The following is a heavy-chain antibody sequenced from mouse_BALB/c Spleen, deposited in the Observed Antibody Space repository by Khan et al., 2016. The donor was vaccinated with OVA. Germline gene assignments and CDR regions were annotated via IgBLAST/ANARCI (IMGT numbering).Heavy chain of an antibody. Sequence: QVQLQQPGAELVKPGASVKLSCKASGYTFTTSWMHWVRQRPGQGLEWIGEINPNNGRTNNNEKFKSKATLTVDKSSSTAYMQLSSLTSEDSAVYYCTRLYYSGLADWGQGTLVTVSA. CDR1: GYTFTTSW. V-gene: IGHV1S81*02. CDR3: TRLYYSGLAD. J-gene: IGHJ3*01. CDR2: INPNNGRT. D-gene: IGHD2-1*01.